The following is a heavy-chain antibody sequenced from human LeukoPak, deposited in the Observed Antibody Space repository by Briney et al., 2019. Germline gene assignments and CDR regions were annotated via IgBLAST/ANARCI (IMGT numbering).Heavy chain of an antibody. V-gene: IGHV3-21*01. CDR1: GFTFSSYS. Sequence: GGSLRLSCAASGFTFSSYSMNWVRQAPGKGLEWVSSISSSSSYIYYADSVKGRFTISRDNAKNSLYLQMNSLRAEDTAVYYCARVPYDFWSPTDHWGQGTLVTVSS. CDR2: ISSSSSYI. J-gene: IGHJ5*02. D-gene: IGHD3-3*01. CDR3: ARVPYDFWSPTDH.